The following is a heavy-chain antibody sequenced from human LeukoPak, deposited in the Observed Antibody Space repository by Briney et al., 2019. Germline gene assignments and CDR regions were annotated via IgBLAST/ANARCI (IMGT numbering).Heavy chain of an antibody. CDR2: INPNSGGT. D-gene: IGHD3-10*01. CDR1: GYTFTGYY. J-gene: IGHJ4*02. V-gene: IGHV1-2*02. Sequence: GASVKVSCKASGYTFTGYYMHWVRQAPGQGFEWMGWINPNSGGTNYAQKFQGRVTMTRDTSISTAYMELSRLRSDDTAVYYCASLGPYGSAELVYWGQGTLVTVSS. CDR3: ASLGPYGSAELVY.